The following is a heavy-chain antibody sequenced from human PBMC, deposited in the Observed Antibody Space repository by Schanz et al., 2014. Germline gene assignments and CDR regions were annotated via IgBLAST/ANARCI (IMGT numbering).Heavy chain of an antibody. CDR3: ARENTAVAGMPRVMDV. V-gene: IGHV1-2*06. D-gene: IGHD6-19*01. Sequence: QGHLVQSGAEVKEPGASVKVSCKASGYRFIGYYVHWVRQAPGQGLEWMGRVSPYSGDTNYAQMFQGRVTMTTDTSISTAYMELSRLTSDDTAVFFCARENTAVAGMPRVMDVWGQGTTVTVTS. CDR2: VSPYSGDT. J-gene: IGHJ6*02. CDR1: GYRFIGYY.